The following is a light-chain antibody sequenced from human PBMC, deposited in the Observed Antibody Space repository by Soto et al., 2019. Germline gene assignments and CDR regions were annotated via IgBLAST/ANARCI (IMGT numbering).Light chain of an antibody. J-gene: IGKJ2*01. Sequence: DIVMTQSPDSLAVSLGERATINCKSSQSVLYSSNNTNYLAWYQQRPGQPPRLLIYWASTRESGVPDRFSGSGSGTDFTLTITSLKAEDVAVYYCQQYASTPPTFGQGTKLEIK. CDR1: QSVLYSSNNTNY. V-gene: IGKV4-1*01. CDR3: QQYASTPPT. CDR2: WAS.